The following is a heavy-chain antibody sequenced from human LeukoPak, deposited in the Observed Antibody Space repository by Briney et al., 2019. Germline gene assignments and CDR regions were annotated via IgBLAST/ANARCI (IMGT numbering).Heavy chain of an antibody. CDR3: AKGGLRDGYSYAS. J-gene: IGHJ5*02. D-gene: IGHD5-24*01. CDR2: ISGTGSST. V-gene: IGHV3-23*01. CDR1: GFSFNNYA. Sequence: GGSLRLSCVASGFSFNNYAMNWVRQGPGEGLEWVSAISGTGSSTYYAESVKGRFTISRDNSKNTLSLQMNSLRAADTAVYYCAKGGLRDGYSYASWGQGTLITVSS.